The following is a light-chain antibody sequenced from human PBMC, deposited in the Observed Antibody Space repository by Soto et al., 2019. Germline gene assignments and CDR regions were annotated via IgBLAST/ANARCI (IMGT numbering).Light chain of an antibody. CDR2: AAS. CDR1: QSISNF. V-gene: IGKV1-39*01. J-gene: IGKJ2*01. CDR3: QQSYTAPYT. Sequence: DIQMTQSPSSLSASVGDRVTITCRASQSISNFLNWYQQKPGKAPELLIYAASSLHSGVPSRFSDSGSGTNFTLTISSLQPEDFGTYSCQQSYTAPYTFGQGTKLEIK.